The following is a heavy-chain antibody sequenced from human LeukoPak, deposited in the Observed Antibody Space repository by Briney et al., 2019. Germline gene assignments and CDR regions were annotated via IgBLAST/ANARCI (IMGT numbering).Heavy chain of an antibody. D-gene: IGHD2-15*01. J-gene: IGHJ2*01. CDR2: IYYNGGT. Sequence: SETLSLTCTVSGGSISGHHWSWIRQPPGKELEWIGYIYYNGGTSYNPSLKSRVTISVDTSKNQFSLHLNAVTAADTAMYYCARDSAARSDLWGRGTLVTVAS. V-gene: IGHV4-59*11. CDR1: GGSISGHH. CDR3: ARDSAARSDL.